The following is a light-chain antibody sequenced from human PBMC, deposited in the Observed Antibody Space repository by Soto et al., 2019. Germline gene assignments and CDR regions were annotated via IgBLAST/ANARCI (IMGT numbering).Light chain of an antibody. CDR3: QQYGTSPHT. CDR1: QSVNSNY. J-gene: IGKJ2*01. CDR2: GAS. V-gene: IGKV3-20*01. Sequence: EIVLTQSPGTLSLSPGERATLSCRASQSVNSNYLAWYQQKPGQAPRPLIYGASIRAAGVPARLSGSGSGTDFTLTISRLEPEDYAVYYCQQYGTSPHTFGQGTKLEIK.